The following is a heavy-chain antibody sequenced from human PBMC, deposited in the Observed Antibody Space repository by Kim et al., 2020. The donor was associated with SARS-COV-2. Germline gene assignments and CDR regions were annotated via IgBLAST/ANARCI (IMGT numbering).Heavy chain of an antibody. J-gene: IGHJ5*02. CDR1: GGTFSSYA. CDR3: ARVIEDVVLAARGWFDP. D-gene: IGHD2-2*01. Sequence: SVKVSCKASGGTFSSYAISWVRQAPGQGLEWMGGIIPIFGTANYAQKFQGRVTITADESTSTAYMELSSLRSEDTAVYYCARVIEDVVLAARGWFDPWGQGTLVTVSS. V-gene: IGHV1-69*13. CDR2: IIPIFGTA.